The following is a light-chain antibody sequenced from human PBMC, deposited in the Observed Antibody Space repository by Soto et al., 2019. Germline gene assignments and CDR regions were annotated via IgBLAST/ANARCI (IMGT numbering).Light chain of an antibody. Sequence: EIVMTQSPGTLSVSPGERATLSCRASQSISGNLVWYQQKPGQAPRLLIYGASTRATGIPARFSGSGSGTEFTLTISSLQSEDFATYYCQQANSLPITFGQGTRLDIK. CDR2: GAS. CDR3: QQANSLPIT. CDR1: QSISGN. V-gene: IGKV3-15*01. J-gene: IGKJ5*01.